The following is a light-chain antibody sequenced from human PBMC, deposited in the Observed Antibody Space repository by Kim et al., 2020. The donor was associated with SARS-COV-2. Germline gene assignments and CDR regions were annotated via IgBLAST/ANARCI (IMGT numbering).Light chain of an antibody. CDR1: SSNIGAGYA. J-gene: IGLJ1*01. CDR2: GNS. V-gene: IGLV1-40*01. Sequence: QRVTNSCTGSSSNIGAGYAVHWYQQLPGTAPKLLIYGNSNRPSGVPDRFSGSKSGTSASLAITGLQAEDEADYYCQSYDSSLSGYVFGTGTKVTVL. CDR3: QSYDSSLSGYV.